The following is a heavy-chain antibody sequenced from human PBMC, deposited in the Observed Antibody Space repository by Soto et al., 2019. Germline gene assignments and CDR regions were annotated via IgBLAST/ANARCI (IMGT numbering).Heavy chain of an antibody. V-gene: IGHV3-23*01. D-gene: IGHD3-9*01. CDR1: GLSFSSYA. J-gene: IGHJ4*02. Sequence: EVQVLESGGGLAQPGRSLRLSCAVSGLSFSSYAMTWVRQSPGKGLEWVSSISRSGNSTYSADSVRGRFTISRDNSTNKLYLQMNSLRAEDTAVYYCAKDAKILDWLPTSYYFDFWGQGTLVTVSS. CDR3: AKDAKILDWLPTSYYFDF. CDR2: ISRSGNST.